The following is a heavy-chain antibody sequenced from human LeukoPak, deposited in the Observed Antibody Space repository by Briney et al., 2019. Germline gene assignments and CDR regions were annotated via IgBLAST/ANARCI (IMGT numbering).Heavy chain of an antibody. J-gene: IGHJ4*02. D-gene: IGHD3-10*01. CDR2: INPNSGGT. V-gene: IGHV1-2*02. CDR1: GYTFTGYY. CDR3: ARDLEGYHYGSGNYPQ. Sequence: ASMKVSCKASGYTFTGYYIHWLRQAPGQGLEWMGFINPNSGGTNYAQKFQGRVTMTRDTSISTAYMELSSLTSDDTAVYYCARDLEGYHYGSGNYPQWGQGTLITVSS.